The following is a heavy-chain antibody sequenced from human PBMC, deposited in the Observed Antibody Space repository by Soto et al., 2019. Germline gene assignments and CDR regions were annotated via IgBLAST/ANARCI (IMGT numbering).Heavy chain of an antibody. D-gene: IGHD3-22*01. J-gene: IGHJ4*02. Sequence: QVQLVQSGAEVKKPGASVKVSCKASGYTFTSYDINWVRQATGQGLEWMGWMNPNSGNTGYAQKFQGRVTMTRNTSKSTAYMELSSLRSEDTAVYYCSRGPNDRSGYDFDYWGQGTLVTVSS. CDR3: SRGPNDRSGYDFDY. V-gene: IGHV1-8*01. CDR1: GYTFTSYD. CDR2: MNPNSGNT.